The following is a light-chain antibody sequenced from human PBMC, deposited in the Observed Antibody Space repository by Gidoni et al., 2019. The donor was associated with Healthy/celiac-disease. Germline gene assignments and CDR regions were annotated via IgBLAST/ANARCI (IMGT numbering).Light chain of an antibody. CDR3: NSRDSSGNHVV. V-gene: IGLV3-19*01. CDR2: GKN. J-gene: IGLJ2*01. CDR1: SLRSYY. Sequence: SSELTQDPAVSVAFGQTVRITCQGDSLRSYYASWYQQKPGQAPVLVIYGKNNRPSGIPDRFSGSSSGNTASLTITGAQAEDEADYYCNSRDSSGNHVVCGGGTKLTVL.